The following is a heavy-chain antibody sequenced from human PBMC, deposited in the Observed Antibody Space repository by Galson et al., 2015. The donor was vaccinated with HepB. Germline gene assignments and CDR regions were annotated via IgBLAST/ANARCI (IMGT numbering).Heavy chain of an antibody. D-gene: IGHD7-27*01. CDR1: GFSIRSHY. CDR3: AQLGTGY. CDR2: IHGGNNR. V-gene: IGHV3-53*01. Sequence: SLRLSCAASGFSIRSHYMNWVRQAPGKGLEWASVIHGGNNRYYADSVKGRFTMSRDDSINTLYLQMNSLRAEDTAVYYCAQLGTGYWGQGTPVTVSS. J-gene: IGHJ4*02.